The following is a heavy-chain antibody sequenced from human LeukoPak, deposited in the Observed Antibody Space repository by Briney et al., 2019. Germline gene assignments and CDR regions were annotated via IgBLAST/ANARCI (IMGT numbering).Heavy chain of an antibody. CDR2: VYVNGIT. J-gene: IGHJ2*01. Sequence: PSETLSLTCTVSGGSLFNYYWNWIRQSPGKGLEWIAYVYVNGITNYSPSLRSRGTISIATSKNQFPLRLTSVTAADTAVYYCARRAYFDSSGYHPTSGYFDLWGRGTLVSVSS. D-gene: IGHD3-22*01. CDR3: ARRAYFDSSGYHPTSGYFDL. V-gene: IGHV4-4*08. CDR1: GGSLFNYY.